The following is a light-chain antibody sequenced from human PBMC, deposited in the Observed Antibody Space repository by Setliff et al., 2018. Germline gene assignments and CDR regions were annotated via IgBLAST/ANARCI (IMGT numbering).Light chain of an antibody. CDR2: DVS. Sequence: QSALTQPRSVSGSPGQSVTISCTGTSSDVGGYNYVSRYQQHPGKAPKLMIYDVSQRPSGVPDRFSGSKSGNTASLTISGLQAEDEADYYCCSYAGSYTSLYVFGTGTKV. V-gene: IGLV2-11*01. CDR1: SSDVGGYNY. J-gene: IGLJ1*01. CDR3: CSYAGSYTSLYV.